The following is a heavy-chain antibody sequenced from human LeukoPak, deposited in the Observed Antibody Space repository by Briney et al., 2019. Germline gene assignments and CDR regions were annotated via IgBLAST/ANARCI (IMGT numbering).Heavy chain of an antibody. CDR1: GFTFSDYS. CDR3: ARINDIDNSYHLDF. Sequence: GGSLRLSCAASGFTFSDYSFNWVRQAPGKGLEWVSSISSSNSYKYYADSLKGRFTISRDNAKNSLYLQVNSLRAEDTAVYYCARINDIDNSYHLDFWGHGTLVTVSS. D-gene: IGHD2-15*01. V-gene: IGHV3-21*01. J-gene: IGHJ4*01. CDR2: ISSSNSYK.